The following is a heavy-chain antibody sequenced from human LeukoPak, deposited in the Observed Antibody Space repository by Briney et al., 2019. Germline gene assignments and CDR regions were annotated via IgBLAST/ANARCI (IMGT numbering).Heavy chain of an antibody. CDR3: AKDTRRYSRTEKFDP. Sequence: PRGSLRLSCAASGFTFSSYAMSWVRQAPGKGLEWVSAISGSGGSTYYADSVKGRFTISRDNSKNTLYLQMNSLRAEDTAVYYCAKDTRRYSRTEKFDPWGQGTLVTVSS. CDR1: GFTFSSYA. V-gene: IGHV3-23*01. J-gene: IGHJ5*02. CDR2: ISGSGGST. D-gene: IGHD6-13*01.